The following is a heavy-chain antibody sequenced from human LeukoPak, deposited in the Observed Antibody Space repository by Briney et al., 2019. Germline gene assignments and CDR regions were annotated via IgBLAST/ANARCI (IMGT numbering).Heavy chain of an antibody. D-gene: IGHD3-3*01. Sequence: GGSLRLSCGASGFIFRNAYMTWVRQAPGKGLEWVGRIKSNPDGGTVDYGAAVKGRFTTSRDDSRNVLYLQLSNVRAEDTAVYYCTTLSYDVHYWGQGTLVTVSS. CDR2: IKSNPDGGTV. CDR3: TTLSYDVHY. J-gene: IGHJ4*02. CDR1: GFIFRNAY. V-gene: IGHV3-15*01.